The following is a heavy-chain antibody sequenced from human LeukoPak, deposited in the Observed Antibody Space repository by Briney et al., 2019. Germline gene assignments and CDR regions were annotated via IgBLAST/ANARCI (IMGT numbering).Heavy chain of an antibody. CDR2: IYSGGST. V-gene: IGHV3-66*01. CDR1: GITFSSYA. Sequence: GGSLRLSCTASGITFSSYAMSWVRQAPGKGLEWVSVIYSGGSTYYADSVKGRFTISRDHSKNTLYLKMNSLRAEDTAVYYCARDLCSGGSCPDDAFDIWGQGTMVTVSS. CDR3: ARDLCSGGSCPDDAFDI. D-gene: IGHD2-15*01. J-gene: IGHJ3*02.